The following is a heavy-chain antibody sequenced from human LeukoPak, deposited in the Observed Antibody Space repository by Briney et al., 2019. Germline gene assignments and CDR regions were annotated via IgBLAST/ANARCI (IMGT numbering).Heavy chain of an antibody. D-gene: IGHD6-13*01. CDR1: GFTFSSYS. V-gene: IGHV3-21*01. CDR3: AREGFCSSSCPDYYYYGMDV. CDR2: ISSSSSYI. J-gene: IGHJ6*02. Sequence: GGSLGLSCAASGFTFSSYSMNWVRQAPGKGLEWVSSISSSSSYIYYADSVKGRFTISRDNAKNSLYLQMNSLRAEDTAVYYCAREGFCSSSCPDYYYYGMDVWGQGTTVTVSS.